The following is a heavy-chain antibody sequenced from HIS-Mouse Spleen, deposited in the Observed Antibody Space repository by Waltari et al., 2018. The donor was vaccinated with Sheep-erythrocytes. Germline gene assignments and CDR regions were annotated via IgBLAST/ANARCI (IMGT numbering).Heavy chain of an antibody. J-gene: IGHJ3*02. D-gene: IGHD1-1*01. CDR1: GFSFSSYS. Sequence: EVQLVESGGGLVKPGGSLRLSCAASGFSFSSYSMILVRQAPGKGLEWVSSISSSSSYIYYADSVKGRFTISRDNAKNSLYLQMNSLRAEDTAVYYCARDTGTDAFDIWGQGTMVTVSS. CDR2: ISSSSSYI. CDR3: ARDTGTDAFDI. V-gene: IGHV3-21*01.